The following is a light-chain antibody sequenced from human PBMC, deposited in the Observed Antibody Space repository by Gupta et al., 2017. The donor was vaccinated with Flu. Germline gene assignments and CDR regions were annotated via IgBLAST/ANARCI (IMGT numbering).Light chain of an antibody. CDR3: SSYTSSSTQV. CDR2: EVS. Sequence: QSALTQPASVSGSPGQSITISCTGTSSDVGGHNYVSWYQQHPGKAPKLMIYEVSNRPAGVSNRFSGSESGNTASLTISGLQNEDEDDYYCSSYTSSSTQVFGGGTKVTVL. CDR1: SSDVGGHNY. V-gene: IGLV2-14*01. J-gene: IGLJ2*01.